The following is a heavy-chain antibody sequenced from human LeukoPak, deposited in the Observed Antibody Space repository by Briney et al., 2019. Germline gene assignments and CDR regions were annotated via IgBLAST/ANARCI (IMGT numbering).Heavy chain of an antibody. J-gene: IGHJ6*04. D-gene: IGHD3-3*01. V-gene: IGHV3-7*03. CDR1: GFTFSSYW. Sequence: GGSLRLSCAASGFTFSSYWMSWVRQAPGKGLEWVANIKQDGSEKYYVDSAKGRFTISRDNAKNSLYLQMNSLRAEDTAVYYCARSVRRFNYYYYGMDVWGKGTTVTASS. CDR3: ARSVRRFNYYYYGMDV. CDR2: IKQDGSEK.